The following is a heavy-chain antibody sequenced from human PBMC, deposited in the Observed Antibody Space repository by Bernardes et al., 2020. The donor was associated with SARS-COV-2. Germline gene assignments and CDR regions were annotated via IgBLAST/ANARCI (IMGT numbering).Heavy chain of an antibody. CDR1: GYTFTSYG. Sequence: ASVKVSCKASGYTFTSYGISWVRQAPGQGLEWMGWISAYNGNTNYAQKLQGRVTMTTDTSTSTAYMELRSLRSDDTAVYYCARFNSHPPIMITFGGVIPPNYYGMDVWGQGTTVTVSS. V-gene: IGHV1-18*01. J-gene: IGHJ6*02. CDR3: ARFNSHPPIMITFGGVIPPNYYGMDV. D-gene: IGHD3-16*02. CDR2: ISAYNGNT.